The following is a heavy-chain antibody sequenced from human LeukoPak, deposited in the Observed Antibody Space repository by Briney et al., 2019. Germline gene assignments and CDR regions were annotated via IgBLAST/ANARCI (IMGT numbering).Heavy chain of an antibody. Sequence: ASVKVSCKPSGGTFSSYSISWVRQAPGQGLKWMGRITPILDAANYSQKFQARLTITADKSTRTAYMELRSLRSDDTAVYYCAVGGNDSSGYYYWGQGTLVTVSS. V-gene: IGHV1-69*08. CDR1: GGTFSSYS. CDR3: AVGGNDSSGYYY. D-gene: IGHD3-22*01. J-gene: IGHJ4*02. CDR2: ITPILDAA.